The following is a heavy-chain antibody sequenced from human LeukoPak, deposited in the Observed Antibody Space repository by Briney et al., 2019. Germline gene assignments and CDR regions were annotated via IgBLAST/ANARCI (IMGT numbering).Heavy chain of an antibody. V-gene: IGHV4-39*07. J-gene: IGHJ4*02. CDR3: VRVKSGSISDS. CDR2: ISYNRST. Sequence: SETLSLTCTFACGSISISNDYWRWVRQPPGKGLEWIAIISYNRSTYYNPSVKSRITISRDTSKNQSSLSMNSVTAADMAVYYCVRVKSGSISDSWGAGTLVTVSS. D-gene: IGHD1-26*01. CDR1: CGSISISNDY.